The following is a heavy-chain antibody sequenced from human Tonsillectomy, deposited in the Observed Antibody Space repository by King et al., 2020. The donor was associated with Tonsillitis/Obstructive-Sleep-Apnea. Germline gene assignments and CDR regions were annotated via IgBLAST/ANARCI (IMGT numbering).Heavy chain of an antibody. Sequence: VQLVQSGGGLVQPGGSLRISCAASGFTFSSYAMSWVRQAPGKGLEWVSGISGSGSNIYYADSVRGRFTISRDNSKNTLYLQMHSLRAEDTAEYYCTRAYSSSWYDYWGQGTLVTVSS. J-gene: IGHJ4*02. V-gene: IGHV3-23*04. CDR2: ISGSGSNI. D-gene: IGHD6-13*01. CDR3: TRAYSSSWYDY. CDR1: GFTFSSYA.